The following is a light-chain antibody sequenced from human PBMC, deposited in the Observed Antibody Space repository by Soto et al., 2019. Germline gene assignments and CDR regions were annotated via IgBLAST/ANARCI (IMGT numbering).Light chain of an antibody. CDR1: QGVSRY. V-gene: IGKV3-20*01. Sequence: EIVMTQSPATLSVSPGERATLSCRASQGVSRYLAWYQQKPGQAPRLLIYDASNRATGIPARFSGSVSGTDFTLTISRLEPEDFAVYYCQQYGSSGTFGQGTKVDIK. CDR2: DAS. J-gene: IGKJ1*01. CDR3: QQYGSSGT.